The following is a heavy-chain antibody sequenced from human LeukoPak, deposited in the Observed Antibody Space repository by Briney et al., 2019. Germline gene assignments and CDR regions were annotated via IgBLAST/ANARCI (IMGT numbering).Heavy chain of an antibody. Sequence: ASVKVSCKASGYTFTGYYMHWVRHAPGQGLEWMGWINPNSGGTNYAQKFQGRVTMTRDTSISTVYMELSRLRSDDTAVYYCASSANTVSLYYYYYYMDVWGKGTTVTVSS. CDR2: INPNSGGT. CDR3: ASSANTVSLYYYYYYMDV. CDR1: GYTFTGYY. J-gene: IGHJ6*03. D-gene: IGHD4-11*01. V-gene: IGHV1-2*02.